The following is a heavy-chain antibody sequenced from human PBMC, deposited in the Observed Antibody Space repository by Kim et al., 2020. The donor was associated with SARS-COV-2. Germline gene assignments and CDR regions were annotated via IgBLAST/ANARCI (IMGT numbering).Heavy chain of an antibody. Sequence: VKDRFTISRDKSKNKLYLQMNSLRAEDTTVYYCAKDNGVVVQDAIGWFDPWGQGTLVTVSS. J-gene: IGHJ5*02. CDR3: AKDNGVVVQDAIGWFDP. D-gene: IGHD2-2*01. V-gene: IGHV3-30*02.